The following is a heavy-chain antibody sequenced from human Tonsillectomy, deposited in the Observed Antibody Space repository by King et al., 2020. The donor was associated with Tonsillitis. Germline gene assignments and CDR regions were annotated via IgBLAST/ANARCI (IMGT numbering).Heavy chain of an antibody. Sequence: QVQLQQWGAGLLKPSETLSLTCAVYGGAFSGYYWSWIRQPPGKGLEWIGEINHSGSTNCNPSLKSRVTISVDTSKNQFSLKVSSVTAADTAEYYCARGPNFDYWGQGILVTVSS. J-gene: IGHJ4*02. CDR2: INHSGST. CDR3: ARGPNFDY. CDR1: GGAFSGYY. V-gene: IGHV4-34*01.